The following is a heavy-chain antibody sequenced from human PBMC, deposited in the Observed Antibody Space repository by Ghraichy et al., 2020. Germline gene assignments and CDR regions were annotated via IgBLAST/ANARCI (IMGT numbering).Heavy chain of an antibody. J-gene: IGHJ6*03. CDR1: GGSISSYY. CDR2: IYYSGST. D-gene: IGHD6-13*01. V-gene: IGHV4-59*08. Sequence: SETLSLTCTVSGGSISSYYWSWIRQPPGKGLEWIGYIYYSGSTNYNPSLKSRVTISVDTSKNQFSLKLSSVTAADTAVYYCARLVAAADSRLYYYYYMDVWGKGTTVTVSS. CDR3: ARLVAAADSRLYYYYYMDV.